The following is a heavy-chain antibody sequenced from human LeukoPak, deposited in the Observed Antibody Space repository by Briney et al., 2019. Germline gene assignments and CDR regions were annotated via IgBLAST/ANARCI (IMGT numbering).Heavy chain of an antibody. CDR1: GGSFSGYY. Sequence: PSETLSLTCAVYGGSFSGYYWSWIRQPPGKGLEWIGYIYYSGSTNYNPSLKSRVTISVDTSKNQFSLKLSSVTAADTAVYYCARESGSYYRGVDYWGQGTLVTVSS. V-gene: IGHV4-59*01. J-gene: IGHJ4*01. D-gene: IGHD1-26*01. CDR3: ARESGSYYRGVDY. CDR2: IYYSGST.